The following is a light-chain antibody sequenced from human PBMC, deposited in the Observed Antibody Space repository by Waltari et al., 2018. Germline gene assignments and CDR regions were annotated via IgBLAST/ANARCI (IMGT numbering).Light chain of an antibody. CDR1: NIGSRT. V-gene: IGLV3-21*04. J-gene: IGLJ3*02. Sequence: SYVLPQPSSVSVAPGKTARLTCGGSNIGSRTVHWHQQKPGQAPVLVFYYDSDRPSGIPERCSGSNSGNTANLTSSRVEVGDEADYYCQVWDSSSDHWVFGGGTKLTVL. CDR3: QVWDSSSDHWV. CDR2: YDS.